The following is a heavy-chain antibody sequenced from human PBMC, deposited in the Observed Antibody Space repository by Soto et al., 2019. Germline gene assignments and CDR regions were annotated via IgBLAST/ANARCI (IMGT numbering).Heavy chain of an antibody. CDR1: GFTFSSYA. V-gene: IGHV3-30-3*01. J-gene: IGHJ4*02. CDR3: ARDPVDYGGPFDY. Sequence: QVQLVESGGGVVQPGRSLRLSCAASGFTFSSYAMHWVRQAPGKGLEWVAVISYDGSNKYYADSVKGRFTISRDNSKNTLYLQMNSLRAEDTAVYYCARDPVDYGGPFDYWGQGTLVTVSS. D-gene: IGHD4-17*01. CDR2: ISYDGSNK.